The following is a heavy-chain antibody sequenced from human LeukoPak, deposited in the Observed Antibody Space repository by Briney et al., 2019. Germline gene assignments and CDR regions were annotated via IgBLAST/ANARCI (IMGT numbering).Heavy chain of an antibody. J-gene: IGHJ6*03. CDR3: ASVNSYYSYMDV. Sequence: KPSETLSLTCTVSGGSISSSSYYWGWIRQPPGKGLEWIGSIYHSGSTYYNPSLKSRVTISVDTSKNQFSLKLSSVTAADTAVYYCASVNSYYSYMDVWGKGTTVTVSS. CDR2: IYHSGST. V-gene: IGHV4-39*01. CDR1: GGSISSSSYY.